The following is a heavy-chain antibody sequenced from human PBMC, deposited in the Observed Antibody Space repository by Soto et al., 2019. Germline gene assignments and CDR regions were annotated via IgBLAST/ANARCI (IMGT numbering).Heavy chain of an antibody. V-gene: IGHV3-30*03. J-gene: IGHJ1*01. Sequence: ESGGGVVQPGRSLRLSCAASEFTFSGYGMHWVRQAPGKGLEWVAVISYDGSNKYYADSVKGRFTISRDNSKNTLYLQMNSLRAEDTAVYYCTALGYYDSNEGGGYWGQGTLVTVSS. CDR3: TALGYYDSNEGGGY. D-gene: IGHD3-22*01. CDR2: ISYDGSNK. CDR1: EFTFSGYG.